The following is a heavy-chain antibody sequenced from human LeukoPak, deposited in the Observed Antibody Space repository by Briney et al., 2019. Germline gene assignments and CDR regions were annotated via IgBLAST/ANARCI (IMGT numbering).Heavy chain of an antibody. D-gene: IGHD3-22*01. V-gene: IGHV1-46*01. CDR2: INPSGGST. CDR3: ARGSDGSSGYYYVSFDY. J-gene: IGHJ4*02. Sequence: ASVKVSCKASGYTFTGYYMHWVRQAPGQGLEWMGIINPSGGSTSYAQKFQGRVTMTRDTSTSTVYMELSSLRSEDTAVYYCARGSDGSSGYYYVSFDYWGQGTLVTVSS. CDR1: GYTFTGYY.